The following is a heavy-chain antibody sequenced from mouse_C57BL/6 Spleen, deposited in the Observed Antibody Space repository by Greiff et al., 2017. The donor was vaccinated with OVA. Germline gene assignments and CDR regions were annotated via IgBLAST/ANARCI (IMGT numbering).Heavy chain of an antibody. D-gene: IGHD2-4*01. V-gene: IGHV1-22*01. CDR1: GYTFTDYN. Sequence: EVQLVESGPELVKPGASVKMSCKASGYTFTDYNMHWVKQSHGKSLEWIGYINPNNGGTSYNQKFKGKATLTVNKSSSTAYMELRSLTSEDSAVYYCARSFGLRDYYAMDYWGQGTSVTVSS. CDR3: ARSFGLRDYYAMDY. J-gene: IGHJ4*01. CDR2: INPNNGGT.